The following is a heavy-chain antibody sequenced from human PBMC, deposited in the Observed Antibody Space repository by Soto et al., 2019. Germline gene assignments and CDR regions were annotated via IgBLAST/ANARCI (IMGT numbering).Heavy chain of an antibody. D-gene: IGHD5-12*01. Sequence: EVQLLESGGGLAQPGGSLRLSCAASGFTFSSYPMSWVRQVPGQGRGGVSVFVARGVITYYADSVKGRFTISRDNSKKTLYLQMNSLRAEDTAVYYCAKNSAATIRVGYDYWGQGTLVTVSS. J-gene: IGHJ4*02. CDR3: AKNSAATIRVGYDY. CDR1: GFTFSSYP. CDR2: FVARGVIT. V-gene: IGHV3-23*01.